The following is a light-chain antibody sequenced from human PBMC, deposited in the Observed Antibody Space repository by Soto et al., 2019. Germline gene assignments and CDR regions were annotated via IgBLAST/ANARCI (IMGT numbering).Light chain of an antibody. Sequence: EIALTQSPGTLSLSPGERATLSCRASQSGSRSYLAWYQQKPGQAPRLIIYAASSRATGIPDRFSGSGSGTDFTLTISRLEPADFAEYYCHPYGSSPFITFGQGTRLQIK. V-gene: IGKV3-20*01. CDR3: HPYGSSPFIT. CDR1: QSGSRSY. CDR2: AAS. J-gene: IGKJ5*01.